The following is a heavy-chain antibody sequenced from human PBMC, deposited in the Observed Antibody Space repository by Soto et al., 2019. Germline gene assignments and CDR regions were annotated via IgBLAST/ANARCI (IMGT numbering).Heavy chain of an antibody. D-gene: IGHD4-17*01. Sequence: ASVKVSCKASGYTFTSYYMHWVRQAPGQGLEWMGIINPSGGSTSYAQKFQGRVTMTRDTSTSTVYMELSSLRSEDTAVYYCARNKIGDYGDYGAFDIRGQGTMVTVSS. V-gene: IGHV1-46*01. CDR3: ARNKIGDYGDYGAFDI. CDR2: INPSGGST. CDR1: GYTFTSYY. J-gene: IGHJ3*02.